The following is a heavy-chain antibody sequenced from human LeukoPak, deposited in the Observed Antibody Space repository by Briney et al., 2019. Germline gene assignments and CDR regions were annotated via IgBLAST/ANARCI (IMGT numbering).Heavy chain of an antibody. CDR3: ARGTSSSWYGY. J-gene: IGHJ4*02. D-gene: IGHD6-13*01. CDR1: GGSIGSYY. CDR2: IYYSGSI. V-gene: IGHV4-59*01. Sequence: PSETLSLTCTVSGGSIGSYYWSWIRQPPGKGLEWIGYIYYSGSINYNPSLRSRVTISVDTSKNQFSLKLSSVTAADTAVYHCARGTSSSWYGYWGQGILVTVSS.